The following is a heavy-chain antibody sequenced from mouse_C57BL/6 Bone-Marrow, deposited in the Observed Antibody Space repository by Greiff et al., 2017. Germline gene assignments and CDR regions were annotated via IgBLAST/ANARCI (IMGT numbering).Heavy chain of an antibody. CDR1: GFTFSSYT. CDR3: SRQVTTVLATKYFDV. J-gene: IGHJ1*03. D-gene: IGHD1-1*01. CDR2: ISGGGGNT. Sequence: EVHLVESGGGLVKPGGSLKLSCAASGFTFSSYTMSWVRQTPEKRLQWVAAISGGGGNTYYPDSVKGRFTISSDHDKNILNLQMSSLSSESTALYYYSRQVTTVLATKYFDVGGTGTTVTVSS. V-gene: IGHV5-9*01.